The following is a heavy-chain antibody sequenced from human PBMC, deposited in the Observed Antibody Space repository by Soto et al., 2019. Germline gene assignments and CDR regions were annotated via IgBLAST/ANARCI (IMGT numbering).Heavy chain of an antibody. CDR3: ARGPSGDKVDS. Sequence: QVQLQESGPGLVKPSQTLSLTCTVSGGSISTVDYWWSWIRQSPDMGLEWIGHIYDGGRTYNNPSLGSRVTRSVATSQSQLSLPLSSVSAAATAVYYCARGPSGDKVDSWGQGTLVTVSS. CDR2: IYDGGRT. D-gene: IGHD7-27*01. CDR1: GGSISTVDYW. V-gene: IGHV4-30-4*01. J-gene: IGHJ4*02.